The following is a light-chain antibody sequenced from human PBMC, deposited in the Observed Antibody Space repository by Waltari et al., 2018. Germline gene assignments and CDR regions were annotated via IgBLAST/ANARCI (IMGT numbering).Light chain of an antibody. CDR1: QKIYTY. V-gene: IGKV1-39*01. J-gene: IGKJ2*01. Sequence: DIQMTQSPSSLSASVGDRVTITSQASQKIYTYLNWYQQKAGKAPNLLISSVSTLQSGVPSRFSGSGSGTEFTLTISSLQPEDFATYFCQQSYNTPPMYTFGQGTKLELK. CDR2: SVS. CDR3: QQSYNTPPMYT.